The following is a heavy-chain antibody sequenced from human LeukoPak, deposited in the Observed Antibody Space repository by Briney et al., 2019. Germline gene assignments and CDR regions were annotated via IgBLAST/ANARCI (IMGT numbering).Heavy chain of an antibody. J-gene: IGHJ4*02. CDR2: IYYSGST. Sequence: PSETLCLTCTVSGGSISSSSYYWGWIRQPPGQGLEWIGSIYYSGSTYYNPSLKSRVTISVDTSKNQFSLKLSSVTAADTAVYYCARHSPSVLHTAMAISFDYWGQGTLVTDSS. CDR1: GGSISSSSYY. CDR3: ARHSPSVLHTAMAISFDY. D-gene: IGHD5-18*01. V-gene: IGHV4-39*01.